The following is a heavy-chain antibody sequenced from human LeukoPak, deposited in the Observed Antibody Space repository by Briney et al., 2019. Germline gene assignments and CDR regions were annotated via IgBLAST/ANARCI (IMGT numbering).Heavy chain of an antibody. CDR2: IYYSGST. CDR1: GDSITNAIYF. J-gene: IGHJ4*02. D-gene: IGHD3-10*01. Sequence: SETLSLTCTVSGDSITNAIYFWGWIRQPPGKGPEWIASIYYSGSTFYNPSLKSRTTISADTSRKQFSLKLSSVTAADTAAYYCARGVDYYGVWGQGTLVTVSS. V-gene: IGHV4-39*02. CDR3: ARGVDYYGV.